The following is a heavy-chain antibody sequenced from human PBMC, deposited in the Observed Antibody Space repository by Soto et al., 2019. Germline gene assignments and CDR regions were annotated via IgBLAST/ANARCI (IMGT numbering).Heavy chain of an antibody. CDR1: GFTLSNYA. J-gene: IGHJ3*02. CDR2: IDGDGSA. Sequence: EVQLLESGGGLVQPGGSLRLSCVASGFTLSNYAMSWVRQAPGKGLEWVSVIDGDGSAKFADSVKGRLTVSRDNSKNTLYLQMDSLRAEDTAIYYCAKDAVSYNGIYDPFDIWGRGIMVTVSS. D-gene: IGHD1-1*01. CDR3: AKDAVSYNGIYDPFDI. V-gene: IGHV3-23*01.